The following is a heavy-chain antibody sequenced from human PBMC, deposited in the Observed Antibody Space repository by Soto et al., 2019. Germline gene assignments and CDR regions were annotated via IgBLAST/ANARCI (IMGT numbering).Heavy chain of an antibody. J-gene: IGHJ3*02. V-gene: IGHV3-23*01. CDR2: ISGSGGST. D-gene: IGHD2-2*01. CDR3: AKIEVVVPAALNDAFDI. Sequence: GGSLRLSCAASGFTFSSYAMSWVRQAPGKGLEWVSAISGSGGSTYYADSVKGRFTISRDNSKNTLYLQMNSLRAEDTAVYYCAKIEVVVPAALNDAFDIWGQGTMVTVSS. CDR1: GFTFSSYA.